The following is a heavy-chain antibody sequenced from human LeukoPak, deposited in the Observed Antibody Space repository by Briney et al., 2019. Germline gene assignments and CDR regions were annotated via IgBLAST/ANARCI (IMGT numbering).Heavy chain of an antibody. Sequence: PGGSLRLLRAASVYNFIIAAMTWVREAPGRGLEWVSLIATVGESTYYADSVKGRFTTTRDNVNHTMFLQMNSLRVKDAAMYSCVKDIQLSTWGLGTMVTVSS. CDR2: IATVGEST. CDR3: VKDIQLST. J-gene: IGHJ3*01. V-gene: IGHV3-23*01. CDR1: VYNFIIAA. D-gene: IGHD5-24*01.